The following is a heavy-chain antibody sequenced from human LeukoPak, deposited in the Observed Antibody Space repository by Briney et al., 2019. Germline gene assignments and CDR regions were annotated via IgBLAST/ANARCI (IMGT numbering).Heavy chain of an antibody. Sequence: SQTLSLTCTVSGVSISSGGYYWSWIRQPPGKGLEWIGYIYHSGSTYYNPSLKSRVTISVDRSKNQFSLKLSSVTAADTAVYYCARVRRGYSYGSYYFYYGMDVWGQGTTVTVSS. CDR3: ARVRRGYSYGSYYFYYGMDV. CDR1: GVSISSGGYY. J-gene: IGHJ6*02. V-gene: IGHV4-30-2*01. D-gene: IGHD5-18*01. CDR2: IYHSGST.